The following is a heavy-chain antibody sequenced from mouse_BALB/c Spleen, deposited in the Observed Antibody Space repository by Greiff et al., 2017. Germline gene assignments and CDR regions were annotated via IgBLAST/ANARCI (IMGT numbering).Heavy chain of an antibody. J-gene: IGHJ4*01. CDR1: GFNIKDTY. Sequence: VQLQQSGAELVQPGASVKLSCTASGFNIKDTYMPWVKQRPEQGLEWIGRIDPANGNTKYDPKFQGKATITTDTSSNTAYLQPSSLTSEDTAVYYCARGNYYAMDYWGQGTSVTVSS. CDR2: IDPANGNT. CDR3: ARGNYYAMDY. V-gene: IGHV14-3*02. D-gene: IGHD2-1*01.